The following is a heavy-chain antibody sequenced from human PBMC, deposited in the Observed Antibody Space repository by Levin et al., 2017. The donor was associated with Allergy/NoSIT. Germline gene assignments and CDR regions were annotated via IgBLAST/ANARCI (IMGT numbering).Heavy chain of an antibody. V-gene: IGHV4-30-4*01. D-gene: IGHD4/OR15-4a*01. CDR2: MFYSGST. J-gene: IGHJ2*01. Sequence: SETLSLTCTVSGGSISSGDYWSWIRQPPGKGLEWLGYMFYSGSTYYNPSLKSRVIILVDTSKNQFSLKLSSVTAADTAVYYCARKFGAYWYFDLWGRGTLVTVSS. CDR3: ARKFGAYWYFDL. CDR1: GGSISSGDY.